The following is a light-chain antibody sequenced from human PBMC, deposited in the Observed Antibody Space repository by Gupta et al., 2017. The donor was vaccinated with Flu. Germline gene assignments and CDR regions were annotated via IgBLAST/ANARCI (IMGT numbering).Light chain of an antibody. CDR2: AAS. CDR1: QVISSY. CDR3: QQLNNYPPIT. J-gene: IGKJ5*01. V-gene: IGKV1-9*01. Sequence: DIQLTQSPSFLSASVGDRVTITCRASQVISSYLAWYQQKPGKAPKLLIFAASTLQSGVPSRFSGSGYGTEFTLTISSRQPEDFATYYCQQLNNYPPITFGQGTLLEIK.